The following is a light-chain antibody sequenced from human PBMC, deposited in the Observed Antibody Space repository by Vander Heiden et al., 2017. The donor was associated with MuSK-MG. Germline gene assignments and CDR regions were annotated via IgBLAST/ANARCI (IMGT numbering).Light chain of an antibody. CDR2: EVS. CDR3: TSYRTNSPYV. J-gene: IGLJ1*01. V-gene: IGLV2-14*01. CDR1: SSHVGGYNY. Sequence: QSALTQPASVSGSPGQSITISCTGTSSHVGGYNYVSWYQHHPGKAPKLIIYEVSDRPSGVSNRFSGSKSGNTASLTTSGLQAEDEADYYCTSYRTNSPYVFGTGTKLTVL.